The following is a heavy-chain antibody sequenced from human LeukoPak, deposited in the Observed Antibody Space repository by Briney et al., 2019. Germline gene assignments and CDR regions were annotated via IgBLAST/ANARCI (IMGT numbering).Heavy chain of an antibody. V-gene: IGHV4-61*02. D-gene: IGHD1-26*01. CDR3: ARDPLGGSYPNGFDY. Sequence: PSETLSLTCTVSGGSISSGSYYWSWIRQPAGKGLEWIGRIYTSGSTNYNPSLKSRVTISVDTSKNQFSLKLSSVTAADTAVYYCARDPLGGSYPNGFDYWGQGTLVTVSS. J-gene: IGHJ4*02. CDR2: IYTSGST. CDR1: GGSISSGSYY.